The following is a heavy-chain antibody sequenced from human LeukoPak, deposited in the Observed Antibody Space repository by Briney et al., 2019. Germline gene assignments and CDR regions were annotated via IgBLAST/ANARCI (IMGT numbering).Heavy chain of an antibody. CDR2: IYTSGST. Sequence: SETLSLTCTVSGGSISSYYWSWIRQPAGKGLEWIGRIYTSGSTNYNPSLKSRVTMSVDTSKNQFSLKLSSVTAADTAVYYCARIPRIAAAGIDYYYMDVWGKGTTVTVSS. V-gene: IGHV4-4*07. CDR3: ARIPRIAAAGIDYYYMDV. D-gene: IGHD6-13*01. J-gene: IGHJ6*03. CDR1: GGSISSYY.